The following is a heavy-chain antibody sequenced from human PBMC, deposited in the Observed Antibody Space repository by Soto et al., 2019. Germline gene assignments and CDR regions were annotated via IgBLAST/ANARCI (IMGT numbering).Heavy chain of an antibody. D-gene: IGHD3-10*01. CDR3: ARDCGYGSGGLY. V-gene: IGHV3-33*01. J-gene: IGHJ4*02. Sequence: QVQLVEFGGGVVQSGRSLRLSCVASGFTFSSYGMHWVRQAPGKGLEWVAVIWYDGSNAYYADSVKGRFTISRDNAKNRLYLQMNSGRAGDTAVYHCARDCGYGSGGLYWGQGTLVTVSS. CDR1: GFTFSSYG. CDR2: IWYDGSNA.